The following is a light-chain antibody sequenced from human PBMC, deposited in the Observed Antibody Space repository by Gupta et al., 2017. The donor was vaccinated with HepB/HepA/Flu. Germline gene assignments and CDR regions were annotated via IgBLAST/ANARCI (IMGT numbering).Light chain of an antibody. CDR3: QQHCKCPFT. CDR2: DTY. Sequence: DIVLTQSPATLSLSPGETATLSCRASQSVSNYLAWYRQKPGQAPRLLIRDTYSRATGIPARFSGGGSGTEFTLTISRLEPEDFAIYYCQQHCKCPFTFGGGTKVDIK. J-gene: IGKJ4*01. V-gene: IGKV3-11*01. CDR1: QSVSNY.